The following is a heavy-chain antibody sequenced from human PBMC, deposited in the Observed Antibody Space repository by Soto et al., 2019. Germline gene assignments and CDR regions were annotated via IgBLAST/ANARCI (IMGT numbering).Heavy chain of an antibody. J-gene: IGHJ4*02. Sequence: EVQLVESGGGLVQPGGSLRLSCAASGFTFSSYWMHWVRQVPGKGLVWVSRIKSDGTSTDYADSVKGRFTISRDNAKNRLYLQMNSLRVEDTAVYYCVRDRSTCKDYWGQGTLVTVSS. D-gene: IGHD2-2*01. CDR2: IKSDGTST. V-gene: IGHV3-74*01. CDR1: GFTFSSYW. CDR3: VRDRSTCKDY.